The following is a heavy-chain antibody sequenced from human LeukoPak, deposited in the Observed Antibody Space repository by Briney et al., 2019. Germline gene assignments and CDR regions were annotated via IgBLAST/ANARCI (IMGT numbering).Heavy chain of an antibody. D-gene: IGHD6-19*01. V-gene: IGHV3-21*01. CDR1: GFTFSSFW. J-gene: IGHJ4*02. CDR3: ARDGYSSGWHGYYFDY. CDR2: ISGSSAYM. Sequence: GGSLRLSCGASGFTFSSFWMHWVRQAPGKGLVWVSSISGSSAYMFYADSVKGRFTISRDNAKNSLYLQMNSLRAEDTAVYYCARDGYSSGWHGYYFDYWGQGTVVTVSS.